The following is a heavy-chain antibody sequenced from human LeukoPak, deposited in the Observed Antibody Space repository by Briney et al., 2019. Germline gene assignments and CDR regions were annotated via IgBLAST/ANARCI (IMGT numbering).Heavy chain of an antibody. V-gene: IGHV4-38-2*01. D-gene: IGHD3-22*01. Sequence: SETLSLTCAVSGYSISSGYYWGWIRQPPGKGREWSGSIYHSGSTYYNPSVKSRGTISVDTSKNQFSLKLSSVSAAHTAWYYCARLGGERAGGEDYYDSSGLDYWGQGTLVTVSS. J-gene: IGHJ4*02. CDR2: IYHSGST. CDR3: ARLGGERAGGEDYYDSSGLDY. CDR1: GYSISSGYY.